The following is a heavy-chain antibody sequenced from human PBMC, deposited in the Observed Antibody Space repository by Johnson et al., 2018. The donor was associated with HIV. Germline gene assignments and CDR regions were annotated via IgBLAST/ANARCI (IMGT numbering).Heavy chain of an antibody. J-gene: IGHJ3*02. CDR1: GFTFDDYA. V-gene: IGHV3-9*01. D-gene: IGHD3-9*01. CDR3: AKDREYYYILTGYYISLSSWDAFDI. CDR2: ISWNSGSI. Sequence: VQLVESGGGLVQPGRSLRLSCAASGFTFDDYAMHWVRQAPGKGLEWVSGISWNSGSIGYADSVKGRFTISRDNAKNSLYLQMNSLGAEDSAVYYCAKDREYYYILTGYYISLSSWDAFDIWGQGTMVTVSS.